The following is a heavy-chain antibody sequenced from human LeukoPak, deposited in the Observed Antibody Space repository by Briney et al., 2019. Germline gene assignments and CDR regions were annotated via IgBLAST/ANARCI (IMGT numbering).Heavy chain of an antibody. CDR1: GFTFSDYH. J-gene: IGHJ4*02. V-gene: IGHV3-11*06. Sequence: GGSLRLSCAASGFTFSDYHMSWIRQAPGKGLEWVSYISSSSDYTNYADSVKGRFTISRDNAKNTLYLQMNSLRAEDMAVYYCARETSTSFDYWGQGTLVTVSS. D-gene: IGHD5-24*01. CDR2: ISSSSDYT. CDR3: ARETSTSFDY.